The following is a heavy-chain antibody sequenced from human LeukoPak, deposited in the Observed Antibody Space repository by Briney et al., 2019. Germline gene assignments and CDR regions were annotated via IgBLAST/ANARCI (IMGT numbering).Heavy chain of an antibody. CDR3: ARGSGGFDY. Sequence: PGGSLRLSCAASGFAFSNYWMHWVREAPGKGLVWVSFTNNDGTTKAYAGSVTGRFTIFRDNAKNTVDLQMSSLSAEDTAVYYCARGSGGFDYWGQGSLVTVSS. CDR2: TNNDGTTK. D-gene: IGHD6-19*01. V-gene: IGHV3-74*01. CDR1: GFAFSNYW. J-gene: IGHJ4*02.